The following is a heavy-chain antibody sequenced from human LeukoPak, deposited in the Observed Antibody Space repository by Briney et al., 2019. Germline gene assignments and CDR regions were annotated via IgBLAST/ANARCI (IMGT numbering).Heavy chain of an antibody. CDR3: ARDADQYADH. J-gene: IGHJ1*01. Sequence: GGSLRLSCAASGFTFSSYVMSWVRQAPGRGLEWVSAISGSGGSTYYADSVKGRFTISSDNSKNTLYLQMNSLRAEDTAVYYCARDADQYADHWGQGTLVTVSS. V-gene: IGHV3-23*01. CDR2: ISGSGGST. CDR1: GFTFSSYV. D-gene: IGHD2-2*01.